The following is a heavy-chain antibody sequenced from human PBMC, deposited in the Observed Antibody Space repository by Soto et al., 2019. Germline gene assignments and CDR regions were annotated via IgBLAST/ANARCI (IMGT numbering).Heavy chain of an antibody. CDR1: GLTFSTAW. D-gene: IGHD3-22*01. Sequence: GGSLRLSFPLSGLTFSTAWINWVRQAPGKGLEGVGRIKTKSHVGTTDFAAPVKGRFAISRDDSKSIAHMEMNSLKIEATAVYYCSSVSYTALIVVRLDNWGRGILVTVSS. V-gene: IGHV3-15*07. J-gene: IGHJ4*01. CDR2: IKTKSHVGTT. CDR3: SSVSYTALIVVRLDN.